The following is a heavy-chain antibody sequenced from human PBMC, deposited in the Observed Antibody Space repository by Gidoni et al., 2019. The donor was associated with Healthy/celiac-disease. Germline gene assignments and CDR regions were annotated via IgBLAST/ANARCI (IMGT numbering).Heavy chain of an antibody. CDR2: INHSGST. V-gene: IGHV4-34*01. D-gene: IGHD6-13*01. CDR1: CCSFSGYY. Sequence: QVQLQQWGAGLLKPSETLSLTCAVYCCSFSGYYWSWIRQPPGKGLEWIGEINHSGSTNYNPSLKSRVTISVDTSKNQFSLKLSSVTAADTAVYYCARGRYSSSWYRGYYYYMDVWGKGTTVTVSS. J-gene: IGHJ6*03. CDR3: ARGRYSSSWYRGYYYYMDV.